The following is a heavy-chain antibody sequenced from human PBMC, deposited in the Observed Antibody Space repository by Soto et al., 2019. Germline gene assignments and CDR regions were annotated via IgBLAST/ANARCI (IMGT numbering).Heavy chain of an antibody. CDR1: GFTFSSYA. D-gene: IGHD4-17*01. Sequence: GGSLRLSCAASGFTFSSYAMHWVRQAPGKGLEWVAVISYDGSNKYYADSVKGRFTISRDNSKNTLYLQMNSLRAGDTAVYYCAREIAGYGDYVVYNYYGMDVWGQGTTVTVSS. V-gene: IGHV3-30-3*01. CDR2: ISYDGSNK. CDR3: AREIAGYGDYVVYNYYGMDV. J-gene: IGHJ6*02.